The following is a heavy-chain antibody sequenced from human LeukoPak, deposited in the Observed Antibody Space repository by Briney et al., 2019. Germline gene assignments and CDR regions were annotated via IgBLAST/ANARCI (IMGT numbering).Heavy chain of an antibody. CDR2: TYYRSKWYN. D-gene: IGHD5-18*01. Sequence: SQTLSLTCAISGDSVSSSSVSWNWIRQSPSRGLEWLGRTYYRSKWYNIYAVSVKSRITINPDTSKNQVSLQLNSVTPEDTAVYYCARSWGYTYGKIDFWGQGTLVTVSS. J-gene: IGHJ4*02. CDR3: ARSWGYTYGKIDF. CDR1: GDSVSSSSVS. V-gene: IGHV6-1*01.